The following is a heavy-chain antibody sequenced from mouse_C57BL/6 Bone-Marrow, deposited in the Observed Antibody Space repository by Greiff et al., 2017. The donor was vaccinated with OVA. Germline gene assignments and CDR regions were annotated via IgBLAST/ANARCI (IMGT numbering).Heavy chain of an antibody. D-gene: IGHD2-4*01. CDR1: GYTFTSYG. CDR3: AREIYYDYLCAMDY. Sequence: VQLQESGAELARPGASVKLSCKASGYTFTSYGISWVKQRPGQGLEWIGEIYPRSGNTYYNEKFKGKATLTADKSSSTAYMELRSLTSEDSAVYFCAREIYYDYLCAMDYWGQGTSVTVSS. J-gene: IGHJ4*01. CDR2: IYPRSGNT. V-gene: IGHV1-81*01.